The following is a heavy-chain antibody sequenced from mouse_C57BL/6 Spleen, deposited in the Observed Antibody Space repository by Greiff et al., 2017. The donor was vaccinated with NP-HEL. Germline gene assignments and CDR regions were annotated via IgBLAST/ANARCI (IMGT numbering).Heavy chain of an antibody. CDR1: GYTFTSYW. CDR2: IDPSDSYT. CDR3: ARSTMVSMDY. J-gene: IGHJ4*01. Sequence: QVQLKQPGAELVMPGASVKLSCKASGYTFTSYWMHWVKQRPGQGLEWIGEIDPSDSYTNYNQKFKGKSTLTVDKSSSTAYMQLSSLTSEDSAVYYCARSTMVSMDYWGQGTSVTVSS. D-gene: IGHD2-2*01. V-gene: IGHV1-69*01.